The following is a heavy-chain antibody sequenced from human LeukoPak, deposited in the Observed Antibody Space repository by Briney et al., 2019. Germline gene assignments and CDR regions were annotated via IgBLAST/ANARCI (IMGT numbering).Heavy chain of an antibody. CDR1: GGSISSSSYY. CDR3: ARVKITYFRSGQPIDY. Sequence: SETLSLTCTVSGGSISSSSYYWGWIRQPPGKGLEWIGSIYYSGSTYYNPSLKSRVTISVDTSKNQFSLKLSSVTAADTAVYYCARVKITYFRSGQPIDYWGQGTLVTVSS. V-gene: IGHV4-39*07. J-gene: IGHJ4*02. D-gene: IGHD3-3*01. CDR2: IYYSGST.